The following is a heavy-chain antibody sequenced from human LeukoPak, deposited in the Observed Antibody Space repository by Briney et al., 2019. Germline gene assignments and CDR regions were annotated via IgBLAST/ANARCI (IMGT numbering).Heavy chain of an antibody. CDR1: GGSFSGYY. CDR3: ARDHSILDHDY. D-gene: IGHD2-21*01. Sequence: SETLSLTCAVYGGSFSGYYWSWIRQPPGKGLEWIGEINHSGSTNYNPSLKSRVTISVDTSKNQFSLKLTSVTAADTAVYYCARDHSILDHDYWGQGTLVTVSS. J-gene: IGHJ4*02. V-gene: IGHV4-34*01. CDR2: INHSGST.